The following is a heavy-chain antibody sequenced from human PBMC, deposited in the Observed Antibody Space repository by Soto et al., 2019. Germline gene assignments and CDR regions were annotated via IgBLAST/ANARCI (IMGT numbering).Heavy chain of an antibody. CDR2: INHSGST. Sequence: SATLSLTCAVYGGSFSGYYWSWIRQPPGKGLEWVGGINHSGSTNYNPSLKSRVTISVDASKNQFSLKLSSVTAADTAVYSCASIAARPLYYYYYGMYVWGQGTTVTVS. V-gene: IGHV4-34*01. CDR1: GGSFSGYY. D-gene: IGHD6-6*01. CDR3: ASIAARPLYYYYYGMYV. J-gene: IGHJ6*02.